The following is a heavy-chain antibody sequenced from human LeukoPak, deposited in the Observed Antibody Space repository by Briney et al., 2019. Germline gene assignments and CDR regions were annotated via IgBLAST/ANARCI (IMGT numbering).Heavy chain of an antibody. D-gene: IGHD4-11*01. V-gene: IGHV4-31*03. CDR1: GVSVSSGTYY. Sequence: RPSETLTLTCTVSGVSVSSGTYYWTWIRQRPGKGLEWIGCIHYSGSIHYNPSLASRVSISVDASDDRFSLNLKSVTAADTAMYYCARRRDYIKVGYWGRGKLVTVSS. J-gene: IGHJ4*02. CDR3: ARRRDYIKVGY. CDR2: IHYSGSI.